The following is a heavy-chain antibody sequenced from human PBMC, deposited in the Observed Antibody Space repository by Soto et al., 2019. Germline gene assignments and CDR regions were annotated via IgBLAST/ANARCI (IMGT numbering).Heavy chain of an antibody. CDR2: IYHSGST. J-gene: IGHJ4*02. CDR1: GGSIGSGGYS. V-gene: IGHV4-30-2*01. CDR3: ARHHDS. Sequence: SETLSLTCAVSGGSIGSGGYSWSWIRQPPGKGLEWIGYIYHSGSTYYNPSLKSRVTILVDRSKNQFSLKLSSVTAADTAVYYCARHHDSWGQGTLVTVSS.